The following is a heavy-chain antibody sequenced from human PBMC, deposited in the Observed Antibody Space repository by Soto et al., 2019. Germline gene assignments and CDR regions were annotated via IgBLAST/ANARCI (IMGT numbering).Heavy chain of an antibody. J-gene: IGHJ4*02. CDR1: GFTLNNYA. Sequence: GGSLSLSCAASGFTLNNYAMNWVRQAPGKGLEWVSAISGTIGSTYYADSVKGRFTISRDTSKNTLFLQMNSLRAEDTAVYYCAKGLGHTVNQTFDYWGQGTLVTVSS. CDR3: AKGLGHTVNQTFDY. V-gene: IGHV3-23*01. CDR2: ISGTIGST. D-gene: IGHD4-17*01.